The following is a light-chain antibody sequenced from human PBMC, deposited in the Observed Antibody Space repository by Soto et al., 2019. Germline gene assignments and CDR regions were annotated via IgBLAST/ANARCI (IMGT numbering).Light chain of an antibody. V-gene: IGKV1-5*01. J-gene: IGKJ3*01. Sequence: DIQMTQSPSTLSASVGDRVTITCRASQSISSLLAWYQQKPGKAPKLLIYDASSLESGVPSRFSGSGSGTEFTLTISSLQPDDFATYYCQQYNSYSTFGPGTKVDI. CDR1: QSISSL. CDR2: DAS. CDR3: QQYNSYST.